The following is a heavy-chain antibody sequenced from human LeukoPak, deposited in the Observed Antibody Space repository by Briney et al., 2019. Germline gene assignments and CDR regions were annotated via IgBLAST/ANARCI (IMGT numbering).Heavy chain of an antibody. J-gene: IGHJ3*02. CDR3: AREFGQPNDAFDI. CDR1: GFTFSSYG. Sequence: PGRSLRLSCAASGFTFSSYGMHWVRQAPGQGLEWMGIINPSGGSTSYAQKFQGRVTMTRDTSTSTVYMELSSLRSEDTAVYYCAREFGQPNDAFDIWGQGTMVTVSS. V-gene: IGHV1-46*01. D-gene: IGHD3-10*01. CDR2: INPSGGST.